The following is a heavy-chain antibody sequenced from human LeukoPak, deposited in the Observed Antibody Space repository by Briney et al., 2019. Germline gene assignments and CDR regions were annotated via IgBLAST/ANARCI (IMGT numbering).Heavy chain of an antibody. CDR1: GASISSGSYY. CDR3: ARGYSYGPNYFDY. Sequence: SETLSLTCTVSGASISSGSYYWKWIRQPAGKGLEWIGLIYISGSTNYNPSLKSRVTISIDTSKTQFSLKLSSVTAADTAVYYCARGYSYGPNYFDYWGQGTLVTVSS. CDR2: IYISGST. D-gene: IGHD5-18*01. V-gene: IGHV4-61*02. J-gene: IGHJ4*02.